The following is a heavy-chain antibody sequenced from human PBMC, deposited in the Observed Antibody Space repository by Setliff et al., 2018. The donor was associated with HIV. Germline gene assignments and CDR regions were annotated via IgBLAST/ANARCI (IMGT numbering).Heavy chain of an antibody. J-gene: IGHJ4*02. V-gene: IGHV4-59*08. CDR3: ARVFTAGRREYYFDL. Sequence: PSETLSLTCAVYGGSLSGYHWSWIRQPPGKGLEWVGYIYYSGSTNYNPSLKSRVTISVDTSKNHFSLRLSSVTAADTAVYYCARVFTAGRREYYFDLWGQGTLVTVSS. D-gene: IGHD6-6*01. CDR2: IYYSGST. CDR1: GGSLSGYH.